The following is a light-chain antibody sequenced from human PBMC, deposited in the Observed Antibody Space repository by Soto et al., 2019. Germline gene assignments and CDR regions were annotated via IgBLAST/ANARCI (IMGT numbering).Light chain of an antibody. CDR1: QSVSSN. V-gene: IGKV3-15*01. Sequence: EIVMTQSPATLSVSPGERATLSCRASQSVSSNLAWYQQKPGQAPRLLIYGASTWATGIPARFSGSGSGTEFTLTISSLQPEDFAVYYCQQYNNWPRTFGQGTKVEVK. J-gene: IGKJ1*01. CDR3: QQYNNWPRT. CDR2: GAS.